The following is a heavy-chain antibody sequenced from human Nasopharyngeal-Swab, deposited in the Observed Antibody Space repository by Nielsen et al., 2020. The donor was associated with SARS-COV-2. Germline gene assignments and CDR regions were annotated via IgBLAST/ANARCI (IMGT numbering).Heavy chain of an antibody. D-gene: IGHD3-10*01. Sequence: WIRQPPGKGLEWVAVISYDGSNKYYADSVKGRFTISRDNSKNTLYLQMNSLRAEDTAVYYCAKDAAMVRATYYYMDVWGKGTTVTVSS. CDR3: AKDAAMVRATYYYMDV. CDR2: ISYDGSNK. J-gene: IGHJ6*03. V-gene: IGHV3-30*18.